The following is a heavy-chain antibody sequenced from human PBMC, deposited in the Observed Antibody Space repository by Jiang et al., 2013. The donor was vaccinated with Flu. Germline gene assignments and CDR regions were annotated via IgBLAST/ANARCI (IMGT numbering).Heavy chain of an antibody. CDR2: IIPIFRTT. J-gene: IGHJ3*02. CDR3: ARGIGSYYRDDAFDM. D-gene: IGHD1-26*01. V-gene: IGHV1-69*01. CDR1: GDTFGNYA. Sequence: GAEVKKPGSSVKVSCKAPGDTFGNYAINWVRQAPGQGLEWMADIIPIFRTTNYLEKFQGRVTLTADEATTTAYMELSSLTFEDTAMYYCARGIGSYYRDDAFDMWGQGTLITV.